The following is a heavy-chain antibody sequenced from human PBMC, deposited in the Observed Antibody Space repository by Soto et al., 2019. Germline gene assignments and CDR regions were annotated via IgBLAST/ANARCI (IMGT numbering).Heavy chain of an antibody. CDR3: ATNYGSGSYYQSDY. CDR2: IYYSGST. J-gene: IGHJ4*02. V-gene: IGHV4-61*08. D-gene: IGHD3-10*01. CDR1: GGSISSGGYS. Sequence: PSETLSLTCAVSGGSISSGGYSWSWIRQPPGKGLEWIGYIYYSGSTNYNPSLKSRVTISVDTSKNQFSLKLSSVTAADTAVYYCATNYGSGSYYQSDYWGQGTLVTVPQ.